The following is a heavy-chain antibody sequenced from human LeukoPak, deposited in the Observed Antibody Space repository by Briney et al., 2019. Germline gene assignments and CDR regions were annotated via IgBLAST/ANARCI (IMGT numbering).Heavy chain of an antibody. J-gene: IGHJ4*02. V-gene: IGHV4-59*01. CDR1: GGPTSNYY. CDR2: IYDGGST. Sequence: PSETLSLTCTVSGGPTSNYYWNWIRQPPGKGLEWIGYIYDGGSTNYNPSLKSRVTISVDTSKNQFTLKLSSVTAADTAVYYCARRPYSSGWYYLDYWGQGTLVTVSS. CDR3: ARRPYSSGWYYLDY. D-gene: IGHD6-19*01.